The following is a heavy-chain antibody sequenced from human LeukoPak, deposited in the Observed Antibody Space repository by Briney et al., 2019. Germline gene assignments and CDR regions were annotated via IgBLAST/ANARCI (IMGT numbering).Heavy chain of an antibody. D-gene: IGHD2-2*02. Sequence: ASVKVSCKASGYTFTSYDINWVRQATGQGLEWMGWMNPNGGNTGYAQKFQGRVTMTRNTSISTAYMELSSLRSEDTAVYYCARPRVPAAISYNWFDPWGQGTLVTVSS. CDR1: GYTFTSYD. CDR3: ARPRVPAAISYNWFDP. V-gene: IGHV1-8*01. CDR2: MNPNGGNT. J-gene: IGHJ5*02.